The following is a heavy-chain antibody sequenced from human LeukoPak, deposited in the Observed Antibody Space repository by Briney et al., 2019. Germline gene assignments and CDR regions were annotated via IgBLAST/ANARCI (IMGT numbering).Heavy chain of an antibody. CDR1: GYTFTSYG. V-gene: IGHV1-18*04. CDR3: ARGAGAIDYYGSGSYRGSWFDP. Sequence: ASVKVSFKASGYTFTSYGISWVRQAPGQGLEWMGWISAYNGNTNYAQKLQGRVTMTTDTSTSTAYMELRSLRSDDTAVYYCARGAGAIDYYGSGSYRGSWFDPWGQGTLVTVSS. CDR2: ISAYNGNT. J-gene: IGHJ5*02. D-gene: IGHD3-10*01.